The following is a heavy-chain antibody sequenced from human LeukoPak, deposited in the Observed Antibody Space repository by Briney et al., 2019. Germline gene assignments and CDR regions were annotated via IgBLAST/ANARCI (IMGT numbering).Heavy chain of an antibody. Sequence: SETLSLTCAVYGGSFSGYYWSWIRQPPGKGLEWIGEINHSGSTNYNPSLKSRVTISVDTSKNQFSLKLSSVTAADTAVYYCASPTGDIGMIPPTFDYWGQGTLVTVSS. CDR2: INHSGST. D-gene: IGHD5-12*01. CDR3: ASPTGDIGMIPPTFDY. J-gene: IGHJ4*02. CDR1: GGSFSGYY. V-gene: IGHV4-34*01.